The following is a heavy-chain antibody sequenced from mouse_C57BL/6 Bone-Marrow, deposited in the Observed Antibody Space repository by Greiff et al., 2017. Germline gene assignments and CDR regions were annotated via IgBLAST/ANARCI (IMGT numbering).Heavy chain of an antibody. CDR2: IDPSDSYT. Sequence: VQLQQPGAELVRPGTSVKLSCKASGYTFTSYWMHWVKQRPGQGLEWIGVIDPSDSYTTYNQKFKGKATLTVDTSSSTAYMQLSSLTSEDSAVYYCARSYYYGSSWIYWGQGTTLTVSA. V-gene: IGHV1-59*01. J-gene: IGHJ2*01. CDR1: GYTFTSYW. D-gene: IGHD1-1*01. CDR3: ARSYYYGSSWIY.